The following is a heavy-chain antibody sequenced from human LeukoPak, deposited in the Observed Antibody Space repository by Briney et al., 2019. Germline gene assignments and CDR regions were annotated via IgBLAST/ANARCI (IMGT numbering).Heavy chain of an antibody. V-gene: IGHV4-59*08. CDR3: VRHGGAAAGPYYYYGMDV. Sequence: SETLSLTCTVSGGSISGSHWSWIRQPPGKGLQWIGYTYSSGRTNYDPSLKSRVTISVDTSKHQFSLKLSSVTAADTAIYYCVRHGGAAAGPYYYYGMDVWGRGTTVTVSS. D-gene: IGHD6-13*01. CDR2: TYSSGRT. CDR1: GGSISGSH. J-gene: IGHJ6*02.